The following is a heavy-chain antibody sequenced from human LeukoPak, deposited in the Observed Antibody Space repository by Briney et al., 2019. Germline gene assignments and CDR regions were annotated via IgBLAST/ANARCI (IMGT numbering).Heavy chain of an antibody. J-gene: IGHJ4*02. V-gene: IGHV4-59*08. CDR2: IYYSGST. CDR1: GGSISSYY. CDR3: AGSAKGAMVLYDY. Sequence: NPSETLSLTCTVSGGSISSYYWSWIRQPPGKGLEWIGYIYYSGSTNYNPSLKSRVTISVDTSKNQFSLKLSSVTAADTAVYYCAGSAKGAMVLYDYWGQGTLVTVSS. D-gene: IGHD5-18*01.